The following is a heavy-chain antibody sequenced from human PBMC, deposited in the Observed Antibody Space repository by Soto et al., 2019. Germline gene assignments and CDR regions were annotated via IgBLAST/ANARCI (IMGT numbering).Heavy chain of an antibody. Sequence: GASVKVSCKASGYTFTSYGISWVRQAPGQGLEWMGWISAYNGNTNYAQKLQGRVTMTTDTSTSTAYMELRSLRSDDTAVYYCARGSAYCGGDCYGNWFDPWGQGTLVTVSS. CDR2: ISAYNGNT. J-gene: IGHJ5*02. CDR1: GYTFTSYG. D-gene: IGHD2-21*02. V-gene: IGHV1-18*01. CDR3: ARGSAYCGGDCYGNWFDP.